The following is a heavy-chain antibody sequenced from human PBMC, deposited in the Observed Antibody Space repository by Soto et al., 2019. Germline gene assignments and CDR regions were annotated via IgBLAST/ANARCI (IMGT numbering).Heavy chain of an antibody. CDR2: ISGSGGST. D-gene: IGHD6-19*01. V-gene: IGHV3-23*01. CDR3: AKDGVGYSSGWYGGYFDY. CDR1: GFTFSSYA. Sequence: LRLSCAASGFTFSSYAMSWVRQAPGKGLEWVSAISGSGGSTYYADSVKGRFTISRDNSKNTLYLQMNSLRAEDTAVYYCAKDGVGYSSGWYGGYFDYWGQGTLVTVSS. J-gene: IGHJ4*02.